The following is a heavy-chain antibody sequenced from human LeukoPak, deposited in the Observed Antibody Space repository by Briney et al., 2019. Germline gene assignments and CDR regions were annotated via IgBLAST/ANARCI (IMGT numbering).Heavy chain of an antibody. J-gene: IGHJ2*01. CDR1: GGSIGSYY. CDR2: IYTSGST. Sequence: SETLSLTCTVSGGSIGSYYWSWIRQPAGKGLEWIGRIYTSGSTNYNPSLKSRVTMSVDTSKNQFSLKLSSVTAADTAVYYCARGIGGDRSLYWYFDLWGRGTLVTVSS. D-gene: IGHD1-26*01. CDR3: ARGIGGDRSLYWYFDL. V-gene: IGHV4-4*07.